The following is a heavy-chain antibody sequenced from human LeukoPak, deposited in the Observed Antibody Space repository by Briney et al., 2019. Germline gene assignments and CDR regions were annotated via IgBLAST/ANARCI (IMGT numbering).Heavy chain of an antibody. V-gene: IGHV4-59*02. CDR1: GDSVAGYF. CDR2: IYKIGTT. Sequence: SETLSLTCTVFGDSVAGYFLNWVRQPPGKGLEWIGHIYKIGTTNYNPSLKSRLTISADTSKNQFSLQLRSVTAADTAVYYCVIGVGWQPDYWGQGALVTVSS. D-gene: IGHD2-15*01. CDR3: VIGVGWQPDY. J-gene: IGHJ4*02.